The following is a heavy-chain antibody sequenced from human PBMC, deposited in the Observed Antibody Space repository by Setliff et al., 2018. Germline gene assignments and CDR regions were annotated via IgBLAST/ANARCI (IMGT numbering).Heavy chain of an antibody. D-gene: IGHD6-13*01. CDR3: ASAGHSGSWFPFDAFHI. CDR2: ISWNSGSI. Sequence: PGGSLRLSCAASGFTFDDYAMHWVRQAPGKGLEWVSGISWNSGSIGYADSMKGRFTISRDNAKNSLYLQMNSLRAEDTAVYYCASAGHSGSWFPFDAFHIWGQGTMVTVSS. CDR1: GFTFDDYA. J-gene: IGHJ3*02. V-gene: IGHV3-9*01.